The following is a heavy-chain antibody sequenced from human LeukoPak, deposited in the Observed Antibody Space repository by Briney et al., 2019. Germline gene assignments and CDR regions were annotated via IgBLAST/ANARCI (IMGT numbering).Heavy chain of an antibody. CDR1: GGSISSGGYY. J-gene: IGHJ4*02. V-gene: IGHV4-31*03. CDR2: IYYSGST. D-gene: IGHD5-12*01. CDR3: ARGSSGYDLGFDY. Sequence: PSQTLSLTCTVSGGSISSGGYYWSWIRQHPGKGLEWIGYIYYSGSTHYNPSLKSRVTISVDTSKNQFSLKLSSVTAADTAVYYCARGSSGYDLGFDYWGQGTLVTVSS.